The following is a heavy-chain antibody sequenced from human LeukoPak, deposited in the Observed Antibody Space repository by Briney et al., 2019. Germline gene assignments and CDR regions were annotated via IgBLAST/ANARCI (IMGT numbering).Heavy chain of an antibody. V-gene: IGHV4-59*08. CDR2: IYYSGST. CDR1: GGSFSGYY. D-gene: IGHD3-3*01. Sequence: SETLSLTCAVYGGSFSGYYWSWIRQPPGKGLEWIGYIYYSGSTNYNPSLKSRVTISVDTSKNQFSLKLSSVTAADTAVYYCARIVYYDFWSGQNWFDPWGQGTLVTVSS. J-gene: IGHJ5*02. CDR3: ARIVYYDFWSGQNWFDP.